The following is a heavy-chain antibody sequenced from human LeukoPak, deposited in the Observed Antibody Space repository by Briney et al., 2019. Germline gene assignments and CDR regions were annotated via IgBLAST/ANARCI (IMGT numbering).Heavy chain of an antibody. J-gene: IGHJ4*02. CDR1: GGSINSGSYY. CDR3: ANALGYYYDSSGYYSDY. CDR2: IYYSGST. D-gene: IGHD3-22*01. Sequence: SETLSLTCTVSGGSINSGSYYWGWIRQPPGKGLEWIGSIYYSGSTYYNPSLKSRVTISVDTSKNQFSLKLSSVTAADTAVYYCANALGYYYDSSGYYSDYWGQGTLVTVSS. V-gene: IGHV4-39*07.